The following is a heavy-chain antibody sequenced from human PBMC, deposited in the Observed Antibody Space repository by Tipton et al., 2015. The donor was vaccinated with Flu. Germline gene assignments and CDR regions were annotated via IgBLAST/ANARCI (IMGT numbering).Heavy chain of an antibody. Sequence: TLSLTCAVYGGSFSGYYWSWIRQHPGKGLVWIGEINHSGSTNYNPSLKGRVTISVDTSKNQFSLKLSSVTAADTAVYYCARSLTGSGWYVFIDYWGQGTLVTVSS. CDR3: ARSLTGSGWYVFIDY. D-gene: IGHD6-19*01. J-gene: IGHJ4*02. CDR2: INHSGST. V-gene: IGHV4-34*01. CDR1: GGSFSGYY.